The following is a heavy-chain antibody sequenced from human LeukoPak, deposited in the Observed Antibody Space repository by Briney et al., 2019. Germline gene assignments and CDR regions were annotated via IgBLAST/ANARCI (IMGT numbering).Heavy chain of an antibody. V-gene: IGHV1-24*01. J-gene: IGHJ4*02. D-gene: IGHD3-22*01. CDR2: FDPEDGET. CDR1: GYTLTELS. CDR3: ATDPFNYYDSSGYYRDY. Sequence: ASVKVSCKVSGYTLTELSMHWVRQAPGKGLEWMGGFDPEDGETIYAQKFQGRVTMTEDTSTDTAYMELSSLRSEDTAVYYCATDPFNYYDSSGYYRDYWGQGTLVTVSS.